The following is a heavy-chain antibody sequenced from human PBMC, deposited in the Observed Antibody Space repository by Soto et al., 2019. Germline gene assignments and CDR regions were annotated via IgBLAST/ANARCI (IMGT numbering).Heavy chain of an antibody. D-gene: IGHD3-9*01. J-gene: IGHJ6*02. CDR1: GDSISTNSYS. CDR3: ARGEASYYDILTGYPNGMDV. CDR2: FYYSGST. V-gene: IGHV4-39*07. Sequence: SETLSLTCTVSGDSISTNSYSWGWIRQPPGQGLEWIGLFYYSGSTHYNPSLKSRLTVSVDTSKNQFSLKLSSVTAADTAVYYCARGEASYYDILTGYPNGMDVWGQGTTVTVSS.